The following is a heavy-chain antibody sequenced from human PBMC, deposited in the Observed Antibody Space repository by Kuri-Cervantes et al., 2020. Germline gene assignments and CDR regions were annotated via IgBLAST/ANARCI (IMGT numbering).Heavy chain of an antibody. V-gene: IGHV3-21*01. CDR3: AKEGGNYGDYGLSDYYGMDV. Sequence: LSLTCAASGFTFSSYSMNWVRQASGKGLEWVSSISSSSSYIYYADSVKGRFTISRDNAKNSLYLQMNSLRAEDTAVYYCAKEGGNYGDYGLSDYYGMDVWGQGTTVTVSS. CDR2: ISSSSSYI. D-gene: IGHD4-17*01. J-gene: IGHJ6*02. CDR1: GFTFSSYS.